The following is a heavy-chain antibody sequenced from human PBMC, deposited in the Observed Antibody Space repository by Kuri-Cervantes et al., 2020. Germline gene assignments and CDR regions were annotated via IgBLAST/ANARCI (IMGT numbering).Heavy chain of an antibody. V-gene: IGHV2-70*12. CDR1: GFSLTTSGMR. CDR2: IDWDNNK. CDR3: AHSGSKGYSYFDY. D-gene: IGHD5-12*01. J-gene: IGHJ4*01. Sequence: SGPTLVKPTETLTLTCTFSGFSLTTSGMRVSWIRQPPGKALEWLARIDWDNNKVYSTSLRTRLTISKDTSKNQVVLTMTNMDPVDTATYYCAHSGSKGYSYFDYWGRGTLVTVSS.